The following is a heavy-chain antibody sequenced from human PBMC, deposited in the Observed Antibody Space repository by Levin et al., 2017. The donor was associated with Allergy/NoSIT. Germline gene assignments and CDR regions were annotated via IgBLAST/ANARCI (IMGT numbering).Heavy chain of an antibody. CDR1: GGSFSGYY. D-gene: IGHD3-3*01. J-gene: IGHJ4*02. V-gene: IGHV4-34*01. Sequence: SETLSLTCAVYGGSFSGYYWSWIRQPPGKGLEWIGEINHSGSTNYNPSLKSRVTISVDTSKNQFSLKLSSVTAADTAVYYCARGFPITRYDDFGRGYSYWGQGTLVTVSS. CDR3: ARGFPITRYDDFGRGYSY. CDR2: INHSGST.